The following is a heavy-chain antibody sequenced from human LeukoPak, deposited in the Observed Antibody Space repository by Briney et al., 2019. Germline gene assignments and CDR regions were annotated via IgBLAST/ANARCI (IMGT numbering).Heavy chain of an antibody. CDR2: IYYSGST. V-gene: IGHV4-31*03. D-gene: IGHD5-12*01. Sequence: KPSETLSLTCTVSGGSISSGGYYWSWIRQHPGKGLEWIGYIYYSGSTYYTPSLKNRVTISVATSKNQFSLRLSSATAVDTAVYYCARGGGGYSWYFDLWGRGTLVTVPS. CDR3: ARGGGGYSWYFDL. J-gene: IGHJ2*01. CDR1: GGSISSGGYY.